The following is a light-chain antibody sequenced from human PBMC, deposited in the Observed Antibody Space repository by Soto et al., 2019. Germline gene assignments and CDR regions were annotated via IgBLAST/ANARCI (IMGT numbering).Light chain of an antibody. CDR2: DAS. CDR1: QRIRSTY. CDR3: QQYNNWPRT. Sequence: EIVLTQSPGTLSWSPGDSATLSCGASQRIRSTYLAWYQQKPGQAPRLLIYDASSRATGIPERLRGSGYGTDLYLTISRLENEDFEVYYCQQYNNWPRTFGQGTKVDIK. V-gene: IGKV3-20*01. J-gene: IGKJ1*01.